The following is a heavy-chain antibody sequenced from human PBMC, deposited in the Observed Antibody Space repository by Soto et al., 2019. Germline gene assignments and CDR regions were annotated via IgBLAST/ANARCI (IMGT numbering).Heavy chain of an antibody. V-gene: IGHV4-34*01. CDR2: INHSGST. CDR1: GGSFSCYY. Sequence: ASETLSLTCAVYGGSFSCYYWSWIRQPPGKGLEWIGEINHSGSTNYNPSLKSRVTISVDTSKNQFSLKLSSVTAADTAVYYCASDGKRVSAVAGLDYWGQGTLVTVSS. D-gene: IGHD6-19*01. J-gene: IGHJ4*02. CDR3: ASDGKRVSAVAGLDY.